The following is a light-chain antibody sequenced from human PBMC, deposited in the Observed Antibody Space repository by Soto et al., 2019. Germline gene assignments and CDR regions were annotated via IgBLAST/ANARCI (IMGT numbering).Light chain of an antibody. CDR3: ASWDDSLSVPI. CDR1: SSDIGRNY. J-gene: IGLJ2*01. V-gene: IGLV1-47*01. Sequence: QSVLTQPPSASGTPGQRVTISCSGSSSDIGRNYVYWYQHLPGMAPKLLIYRNDHRPSGVPDRISGSKSSTSASLAIIGLRFEDEDEYYCASWDDSLSVPIFGGGTKLTVL. CDR2: RND.